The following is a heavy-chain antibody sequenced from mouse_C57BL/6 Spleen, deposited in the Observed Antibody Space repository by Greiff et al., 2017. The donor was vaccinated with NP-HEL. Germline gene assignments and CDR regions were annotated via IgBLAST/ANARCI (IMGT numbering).Heavy chain of an antibody. Sequence: EVMLVESGGGLVKPGGSLKLSCAASGFTFSSYTMSWVRQTPEKRLEWVATISGGGGNTYYPDSVKGRFTISRDNAKNTLYLQMSSLRSEDTALYYCAYELYAMDYWGQGTSVTVSS. D-gene: IGHD2-10*02. CDR3: AYELYAMDY. CDR2: ISGGGGNT. CDR1: GFTFSSYT. J-gene: IGHJ4*01. V-gene: IGHV5-9*01.